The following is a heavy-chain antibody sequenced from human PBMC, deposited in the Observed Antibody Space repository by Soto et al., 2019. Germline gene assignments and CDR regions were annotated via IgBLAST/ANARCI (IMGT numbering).Heavy chain of an antibody. CDR3: AKVTCGGDCYYYYYYGMDV. Sequence: GRSLRLSCAASGFTFSSYAMSWVRQAPGKGLEWVSAISGSGGSTYYADSVKGRFTISRDNSKNTLYLQMNSLRAEDTAVYYCAKVTCGGDCYYYYYYGMDVWGQGTTVTVSS. CDR1: GFTFSSYA. CDR2: ISGSGGST. J-gene: IGHJ6*02. D-gene: IGHD2-21*02. V-gene: IGHV3-23*01.